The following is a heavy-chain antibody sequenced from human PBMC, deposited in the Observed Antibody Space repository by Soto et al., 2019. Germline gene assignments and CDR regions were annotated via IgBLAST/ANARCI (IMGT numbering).Heavy chain of an antibody. Sequence: EVQLLESGGGLVQPGGSLRLSCAASGFTFSSYAMSWVRQAPGKGLEWVSAISGSGGSTYYADSVKGRFTISRDNSKNTLYLQMNSLRAEDTAVYYCAKGYCSSTSCYFDYYYYYMDVWGKGTTVTVSS. CDR1: GFTFSSYA. J-gene: IGHJ6*03. D-gene: IGHD2-2*01. CDR3: AKGYCSSTSCYFDYYYYYMDV. CDR2: ISGSGGST. V-gene: IGHV3-23*01.